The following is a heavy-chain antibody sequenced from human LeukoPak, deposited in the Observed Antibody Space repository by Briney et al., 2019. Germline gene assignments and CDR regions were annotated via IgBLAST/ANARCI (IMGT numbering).Heavy chain of an antibody. D-gene: IGHD5-18*01. CDR3: ARDLGYSYGYGGDY. J-gene: IGHJ4*02. Sequence: HAGRSLRLSCAASGFTFSSYGMHWVRQAPGKGLEWVAVISYDGSNKYYADSVKGRFTISRDNSKNTLYLQMNSLRAEDTAVYYCARDLGYSYGYGGDYWGQGTLVTVSS. CDR2: ISYDGSNK. V-gene: IGHV3-30*03. CDR1: GFTFSSYG.